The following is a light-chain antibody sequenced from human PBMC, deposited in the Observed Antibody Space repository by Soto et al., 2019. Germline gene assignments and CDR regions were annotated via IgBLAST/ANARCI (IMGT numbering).Light chain of an antibody. J-gene: IGLJ2*01. CDR1: TGAVTSGHY. V-gene: IGLV7-46*01. CDR2: DTS. Sequence: QAVVTQEPSLTVSPGGTVTLTCGSSTGAVTSGHYPYWFQQKPGQAPRTLIYDTSNKHSWTPARFSGSLLGGKAALTLSGAQPEDDAEYHCLLSYSGARVGRVFGGGTKLTVL. CDR3: LLSYSGARVGRV.